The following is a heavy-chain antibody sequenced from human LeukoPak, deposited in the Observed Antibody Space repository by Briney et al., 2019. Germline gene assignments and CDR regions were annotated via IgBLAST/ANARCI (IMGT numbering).Heavy chain of an antibody. CDR2: IYYSGST. V-gene: IGHV4-59*01. J-gene: IGHJ4*02. Sequence: PSETLSLTCTVSGGSISSYYWSWIRQPPGKGLEWIGYIYYSGSTNYNPSLKSRVTISVDTSKNQFSLKLSSVTAADTAVYYCARAATDYYDSSGYYEGFFDYWGQGTLVTVSS. D-gene: IGHD3-22*01. CDR1: GGSISSYY. CDR3: ARAATDYYDSSGYYEGFFDY.